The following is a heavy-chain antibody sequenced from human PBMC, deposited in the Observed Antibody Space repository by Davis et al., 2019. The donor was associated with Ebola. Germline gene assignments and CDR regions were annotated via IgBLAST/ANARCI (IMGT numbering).Heavy chain of an antibody. J-gene: IGHJ4*02. D-gene: IGHD5-18*01. CDR1: GFTFSSYW. V-gene: IGHV3-74*01. Sequence: PGGSLRLSCAASGFTFSSYWMHWVRQAPGKGLVWVSRINSDGSSTSYADSVKGRFTISRDNAKNTLYLQMNSLRAEDTAVYYCARVEGRGYSYSRGYDYWGQGTLVTVSS. CDR3: ARVEGRGYSYSRGYDY. CDR2: INSDGSST.